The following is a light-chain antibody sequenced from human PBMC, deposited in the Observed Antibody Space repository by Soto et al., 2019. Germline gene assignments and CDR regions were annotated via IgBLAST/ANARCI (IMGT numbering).Light chain of an antibody. V-gene: IGKV3-20*01. Sequence: EIVLTQSPGTLSLSPGERATLSCRASQSVRSSYLAWYQQKPGQAPRHLIYGASSRATGIPDRFSGSGSGTDFTLTISRLEPEAFAVYYCQQYGGSPPYTFGQGTKLEIK. J-gene: IGKJ2*01. CDR2: GAS. CDR1: QSVRSSY. CDR3: QQYGGSPPYT.